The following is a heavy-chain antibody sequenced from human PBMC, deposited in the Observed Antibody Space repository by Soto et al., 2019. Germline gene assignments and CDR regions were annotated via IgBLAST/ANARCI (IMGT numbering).Heavy chain of an antibody. D-gene: IGHD3-3*01. CDR2: IYYSGST. J-gene: IGHJ5*02. CDR3: ASELRFLEWPRFDP. Sequence: SETLSLTCTVSGGSVSSGSYYWSWIRQPPGKGLEWIGYIYYSGSTNYNPSLKSRVTISVDTSKNQFSLKLSSVTAADTAVYYCASELRFLEWPRFDPWGQGTLVTVSS. CDR1: GGSVSSGSYY. V-gene: IGHV4-61*01.